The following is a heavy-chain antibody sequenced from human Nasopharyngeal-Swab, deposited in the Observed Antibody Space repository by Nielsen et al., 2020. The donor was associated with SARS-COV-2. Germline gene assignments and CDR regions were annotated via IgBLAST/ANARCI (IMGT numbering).Heavy chain of an antibody. CDR1: GGSFSGYY. CDR2: INHSGST. J-gene: IGHJ5*02. V-gene: IGHV4-34*01. CDR3: ARGATRGNYDCWSGYYSSWFDP. Sequence: GSLRLSCAVYGGSFSGYYWSWIRQPPGKGLEWIGEINHSGSTKYNPSLKSRVTISVDTSKNQFSLKLSSVTAADTAVYYCARGATRGNYDCWSGYYSSWFDPWGQGTMVTVSS. D-gene: IGHD3-3*01.